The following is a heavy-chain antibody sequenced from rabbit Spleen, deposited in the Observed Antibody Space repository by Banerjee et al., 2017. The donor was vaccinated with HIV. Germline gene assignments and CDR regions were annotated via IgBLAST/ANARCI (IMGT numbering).Heavy chain of an antibody. CDR3: ARDLDGVIGWNFGW. CDR2: IDTGSSGFT. J-gene: IGHJ4*01. Sequence: QSLEESGGDLVKPGASLTLTCTASGVSFSSSYYMCWVRQAPGKGLEWIACIDTGSSGFTYFASWAKGRFTISKTSSTTVTLQMTSLTAVDTATYFCARDLDGVIGWNFGWWGQGTLVTVS. D-gene: IGHD1-1*01. V-gene: IGHV1S40*01. CDR1: GVSFSSSYY.